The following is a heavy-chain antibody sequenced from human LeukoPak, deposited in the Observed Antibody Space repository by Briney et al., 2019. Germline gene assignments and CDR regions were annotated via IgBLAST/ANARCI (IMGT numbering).Heavy chain of an antibody. D-gene: IGHD2-2*01. CDR1: GGSISSYY. V-gene: IGHV4-4*07. CDR3: VSKRVCSSTSCSFTHFDY. CDR2: IYTSGST. Sequence: SETLSLTCTVSGGSISSYYWSWIRQPAGKGLEWIGRIYTSGSTNYNPSLKSRVTMSVDTSKNQFSLKLSSVTAADTAVYYCVSKRVCSSTSCSFTHFDYWGQGTLVTVSS. J-gene: IGHJ4*02.